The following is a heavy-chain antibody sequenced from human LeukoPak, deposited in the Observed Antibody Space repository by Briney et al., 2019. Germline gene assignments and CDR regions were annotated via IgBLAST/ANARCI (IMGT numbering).Heavy chain of an antibody. CDR1: GGSFSGYY. D-gene: IGHD3-22*01. CDR3: ARDTSVPNYYDSSGYYGGSDY. CDR2: INHSGST. Sequence: SETLSLTCAVYGGSFSGYYWSWIRQPPGKGLEWIGEINHSGSTNYNPSLKSRVTTSVDTSKNQFSLKLSSVTAADTAVYYCARDTSVPNYYDSSGYYGGSDYWGQGTLVTVSS. V-gene: IGHV4-34*01. J-gene: IGHJ4*01.